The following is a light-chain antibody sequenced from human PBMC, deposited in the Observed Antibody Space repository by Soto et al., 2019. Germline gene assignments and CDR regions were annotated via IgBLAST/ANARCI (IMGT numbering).Light chain of an antibody. Sequence: AIRMTQSPSSLSASTGDRVTITCRASQGISSYLAWYQQKPGKAPKLLIYAASTLQSGVPSRFSGSGSGTDITLTISCLQSEDFATYYCQHLGTFGQGTKVEIK. CDR3: QHLGT. CDR2: AAS. V-gene: IGKV1-8*01. J-gene: IGKJ1*01. CDR1: QGISSY.